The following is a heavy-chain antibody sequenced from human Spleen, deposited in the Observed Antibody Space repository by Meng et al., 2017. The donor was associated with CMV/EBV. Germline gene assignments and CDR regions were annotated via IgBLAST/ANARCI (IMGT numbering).Heavy chain of an antibody. Sequence: VQRPEAGPGLGKPSVTLSLTGTVPGGSISMGDYYWGWIRQPPGKGLEVIGNIYYSGSTYYNPFLKSRVTITVDTSKNQFSLKLSSVTAAYTAVYYCARGSLYYYDSSGVFDYWGQGTLVTVSS. J-gene: IGHJ4*02. CDR2: IYYSGST. D-gene: IGHD3-22*01. V-gene: IGHV4-30-4*08. CDR1: GGSISMGDYY. CDR3: ARGSLYYYDSSGVFDY.